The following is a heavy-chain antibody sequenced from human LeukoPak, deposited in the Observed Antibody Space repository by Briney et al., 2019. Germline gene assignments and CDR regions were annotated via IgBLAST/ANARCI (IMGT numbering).Heavy chain of an antibody. V-gene: IGHV3-66*02. CDR2: IYNGGTT. Sequence: GGSLRLSCAASGVTSNYMTWVRQAPGKGLEWVSVIYNGGTTYYADSVKGRFTISRDNSKSTLFVYLQMNSLRTDDTALYYCASWGEAARSLAYWGQGALVTVSS. CDR1: GVTSNY. CDR3: ASWGEAARSLAY. D-gene: IGHD6-6*01. J-gene: IGHJ4*02.